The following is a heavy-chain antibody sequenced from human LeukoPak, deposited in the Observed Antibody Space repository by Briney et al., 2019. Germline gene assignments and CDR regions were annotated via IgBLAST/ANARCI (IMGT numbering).Heavy chain of an antibody. CDR3: ARLQYCSGTSCYWFDP. CDR2: IYHTGST. Sequence: SETLSLTCDVSGGSISSGLYSWSWIRQPLGKGLEWIGYIYHTGSTYYNPSLKSRVTISVDTSKNQFSLRLSSVTAADTAVYYCARLQYCSGTSCYWFDPWGQGALVTVSS. V-gene: IGHV4-30-2*01. CDR1: GGSISSGLYS. D-gene: IGHD2-2*01. J-gene: IGHJ5*02.